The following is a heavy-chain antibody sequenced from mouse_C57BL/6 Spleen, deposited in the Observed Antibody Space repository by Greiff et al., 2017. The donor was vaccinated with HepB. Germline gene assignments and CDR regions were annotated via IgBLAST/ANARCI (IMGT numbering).Heavy chain of an antibody. J-gene: IGHJ2*01. D-gene: IGHD2-3*01. CDR1: GYTFTSYW. CDR2: IDPSDSYT. Sequence: QVHVKQPGAELVKPGASVKLSCKASGYTFTSYWMQWVKQRPGQGLEWIGEIDPSDSYTNYNQKFKGKATLTVDTSSSTAYMQLSSLTSEDSAVYYCARGWLLYYFDYWGQGTTLTVSS. V-gene: IGHV1-50*01. CDR3: ARGWLLYYFDY.